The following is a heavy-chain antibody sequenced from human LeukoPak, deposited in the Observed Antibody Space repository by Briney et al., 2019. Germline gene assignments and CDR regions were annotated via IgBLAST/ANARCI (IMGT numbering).Heavy chain of an antibody. J-gene: IGHJ6*03. Sequence: GASVKVSCKASGGTFSSYAISWVRQAPGQGLEWMGGIIPIFGTANYAQKFQGRVTITADKSTSTAYMELSSLRSEDTAVYYCARDRYSSSWYPSYYYYYMDVWGKGTTVTVSS. CDR1: GGTFSSYA. CDR3: ARDRYSSSWYPSYYYYYMDV. CDR2: IIPIFGTA. V-gene: IGHV1-69*06. D-gene: IGHD6-13*01.